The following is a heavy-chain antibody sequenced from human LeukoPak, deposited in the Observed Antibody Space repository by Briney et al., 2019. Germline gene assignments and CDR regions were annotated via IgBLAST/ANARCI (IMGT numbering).Heavy chain of an antibody. V-gene: IGHV3-23*01. CDR3: AEGAAAGLVDWFDP. Sequence: GGSLRLSCAASGFIFSNYALMWVRQAPGKGLEWVSSITGRGDETFYADSVKGRFSLSRDNSKNMLYLQMYSLGAEDTAIYYCAEGAAAGLVDWFDPWGQGTLVTVSS. J-gene: IGHJ5*02. D-gene: IGHD6-13*01. CDR1: GFIFSNYA. CDR2: ITGRGDET.